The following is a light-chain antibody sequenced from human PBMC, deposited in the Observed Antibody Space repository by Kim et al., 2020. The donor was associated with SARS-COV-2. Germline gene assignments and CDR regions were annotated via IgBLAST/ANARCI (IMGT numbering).Light chain of an antibody. J-gene: IGLJ2*01. Sequence: APGKTSTMTCGQDNIESKNVLWYQGKPDQAPVLVIYYDTVRPSGSPERFSGSNSGNTATLTISRVEAGDEADYSCQVWDMTTYHVVFGGGTQLTVL. V-gene: IGLV3-21*04. CDR2: YDT. CDR1: NIESKN. CDR3: QVWDMTTYHVV.